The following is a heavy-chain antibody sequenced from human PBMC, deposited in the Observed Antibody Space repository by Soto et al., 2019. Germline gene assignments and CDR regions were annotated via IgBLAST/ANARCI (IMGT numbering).Heavy chain of an antibody. V-gene: IGHV1-69*02. D-gene: IGHD3-16*02. Sequence: GASVKVSCKASGGTSSSYTISWVRQAPGQGLEWMGRIIPILGIANYAQKFQGRVTITADKSTSTAYMELSSLRSEDTAVYYCAPSLIGYYYMDVWGKGTTVTVSS. CDR2: IIPILGIA. CDR3: APSLIGYYYMDV. J-gene: IGHJ6*03. CDR1: GGTSSSYT.